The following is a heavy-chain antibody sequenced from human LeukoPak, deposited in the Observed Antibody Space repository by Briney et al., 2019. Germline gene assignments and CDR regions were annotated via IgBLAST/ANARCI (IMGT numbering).Heavy chain of an antibody. CDR3: ASGSSDYYYYYYMDV. J-gene: IGHJ6*03. Sequence: SETLSLTCTVSGGSISSSSYYWGWIRQPPGKGLEWIGSIYYSGSTYYNPSLKSRVTISVDTSKNQFSLKLSSVTAADTAVYYCASGSSDYYYYYYMDVWGKGTTVTVSS. CDR1: GGSISSSSYY. D-gene: IGHD2-2*01. CDR2: IYYSGST. V-gene: IGHV4-39*01.